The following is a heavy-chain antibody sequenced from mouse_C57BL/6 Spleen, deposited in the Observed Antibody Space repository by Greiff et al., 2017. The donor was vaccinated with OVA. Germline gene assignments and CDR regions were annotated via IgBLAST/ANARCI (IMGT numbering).Heavy chain of an antibody. CDR1: GFSFNTYA. V-gene: IGHV10-1*01. Sequence: EVHLVESGGGLVQPKGSLKLSCAASGFSFNTYAMNWVRQAPGKGLEWVARIRSKSNNYATYYADSVKDRFTISRDDSESMLYLQMNNLKTEDTAMYCCVRHAPRSSYFDYWGQGTTLTVSS. J-gene: IGHJ2*01. D-gene: IGHD1-1*01. CDR2: IRSKSNNYAT. CDR3: VRHAPRSSYFDY.